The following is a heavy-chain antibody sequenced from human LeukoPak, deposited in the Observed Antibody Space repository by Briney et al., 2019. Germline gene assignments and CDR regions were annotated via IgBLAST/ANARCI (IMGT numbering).Heavy chain of an antibody. CDR3: AKGRGDYYDSGSYSYYFDS. J-gene: IGHJ4*02. D-gene: IGHD3-10*01. CDR1: GFTFTSYA. V-gene: IGHV3-23*01. CDR2: ISGVTGST. Sequence: GGSLRLSCAASGFTFTSYAMSWVRQAPGGGLEWVSTISGVTGSTYYADSVKGRFTISRDNSKNTLFLQMNSLRAEDTALYYCAKGRGDYYDSGSYSYYFDSWGQGTLITVSS.